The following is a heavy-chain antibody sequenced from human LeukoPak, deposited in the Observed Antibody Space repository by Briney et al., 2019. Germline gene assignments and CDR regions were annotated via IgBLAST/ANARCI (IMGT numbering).Heavy chain of an antibody. V-gene: IGHV4-38-2*02. Sequence: TSETLSLTCTVSGYSISSGYYWGWIRQAPGKGLEWIGSIYYHENTYYNSSLKSRVTISVDTSKNQFSLKLNSVTAADTAVYFCARRAYSAAYWKHFDYWGQGTLVTASS. D-gene: IGHD1-1*01. CDR1: GYSISSGYY. CDR3: ARRAYSAAYWKHFDY. J-gene: IGHJ4*02. CDR2: IYYHENT.